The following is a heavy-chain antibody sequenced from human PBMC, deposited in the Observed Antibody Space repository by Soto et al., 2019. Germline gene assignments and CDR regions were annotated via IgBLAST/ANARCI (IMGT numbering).Heavy chain of an antibody. CDR1: GYTFTSYA. CDR3: ARALYGDSSFDY. CDR2: INAGNGNT. Sequence: XSVKVSCKASGYTFTSYAMHWVRQAPGQRLEWMGWINAGNGNTKYSQKFQGRVTITRDTSASTAYMELSSLRSEDTAVYYCARALYGDSSFDYWGQGTLVTVSS. D-gene: IGHD4-17*01. V-gene: IGHV1-3*01. J-gene: IGHJ4*02.